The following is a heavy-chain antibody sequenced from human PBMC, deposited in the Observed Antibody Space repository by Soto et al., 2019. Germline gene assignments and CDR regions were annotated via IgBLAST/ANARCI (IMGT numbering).Heavy chain of an antibody. CDR2: IIPILGIA. V-gene: IGHV1-69*02. J-gene: IGHJ1*01. CDR1: GGTFSSYT. Sequence: SVKVSCKASGGTFSSYTISWVRQAPGQGLEWMGRIIPILGIANYAQKFQGRVTITADKSTSTAYMELSSLRSEDTAVYYCARSLIYGDYEAKEYFKPWGQGTLVTSPQ. CDR3: ARSLIYGDYEAKEYFKP. D-gene: IGHD4-17*01.